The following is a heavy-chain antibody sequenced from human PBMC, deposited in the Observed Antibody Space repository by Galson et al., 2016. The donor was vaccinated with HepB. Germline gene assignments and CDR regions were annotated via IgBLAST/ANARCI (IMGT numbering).Heavy chain of an antibody. D-gene: IGHD2-15*01. CDR2: IGTVGNT. J-gene: IGHJ4*02. Sequence: SLRLSCAASGFTFNTYDMHWVRRGKGKGLEWVSAIGTVGNTYYSGSVKGRFTISRDNAKNSLYLQMNSLTAGDTAVYYCAREDMDGEFCSGGTCPLDYWGQGILVTVSS. CDR3: AREDMDGEFCSGGTCPLDY. V-gene: IGHV3-13*01. CDR1: GFTFNTYD.